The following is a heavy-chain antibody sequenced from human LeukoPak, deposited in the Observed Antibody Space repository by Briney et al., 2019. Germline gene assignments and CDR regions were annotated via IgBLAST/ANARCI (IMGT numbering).Heavy chain of an antibody. V-gene: IGHV4-59*01. Sequence: SETLSLTCTVSGASISDYYWSWIRQSPGKGLEWIAYIYYSGTTSYNPSLKSRVTISVDTSKNQFSLRLNSVTTADTAVYFCARGHRGLEYWGQGTLVTASS. CDR2: IYYSGTT. D-gene: IGHD3-10*01. CDR1: GASISDYY. CDR3: ARGHRGLEY. J-gene: IGHJ4*02.